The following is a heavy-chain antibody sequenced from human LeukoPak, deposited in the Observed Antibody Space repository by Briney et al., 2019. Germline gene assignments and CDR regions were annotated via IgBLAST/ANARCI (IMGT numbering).Heavy chain of an antibody. CDR2: ISSSGTYV. J-gene: IGHJ3*02. D-gene: IGHD6-13*01. CDR3: ARASSKQLASDLPDGFDI. V-gene: IGHV3-21*01. Sequence: KTGGSLRLSCAASGFTFSSYSMNWVRQAPGKGLEWVSSISSSGTYVYYADSVKGRFTISRDNAKNSLSLQMNSLRADDAAVYYCARASSKQLASDLPDGFDIWGQGTMVTVSS. CDR1: GFTFSSYS.